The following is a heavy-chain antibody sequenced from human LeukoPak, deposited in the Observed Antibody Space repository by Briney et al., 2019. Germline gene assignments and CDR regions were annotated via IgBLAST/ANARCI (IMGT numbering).Heavy chain of an antibody. CDR2: INHSGST. J-gene: IGHJ5*02. D-gene: IGHD6-19*01. CDR3: ARRRNGGWYLAWYNWFDP. Sequence: SETLSLTCAVYGGSFSGYYWSWIRQPPGKGLEWIGEINHSGSTNYNPSLKSRVTISVDTSKNQFSLKLSSVTAADTAVYYCARRRNGGWYLAWYNWFDPWGQGTLVTVSS. CDR1: GGSFSGYY. V-gene: IGHV4-34*01.